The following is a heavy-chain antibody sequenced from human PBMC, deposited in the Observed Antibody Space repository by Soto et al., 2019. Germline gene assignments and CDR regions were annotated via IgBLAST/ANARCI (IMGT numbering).Heavy chain of an antibody. Sequence: GGSLRLSCAASGFIFRNFGMHWVRRAPGKGLEWVAAISGDGNDKYYPDSMKGRFTISRDNFNNTLYLQLNSLRPEDTAVYHCVQGASTAHQPLDSWGQGVLVTVSS. V-gene: IGHV3-30*03. D-gene: IGHD1-26*01. CDR2: ISGDGNDK. CDR1: GFIFRNFG. J-gene: IGHJ4*02. CDR3: VQGASTAHQPLDS.